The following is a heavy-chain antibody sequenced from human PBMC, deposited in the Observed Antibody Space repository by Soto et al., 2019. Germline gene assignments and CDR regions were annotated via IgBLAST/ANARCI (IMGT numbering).Heavy chain of an antibody. V-gene: IGHV4-4*07. D-gene: IGHD3-16*01. CDR1: GASIRSYH. Sequence: QVQLQESGPGLVKPSETLSLTCAVSGASIRSYHWSWIRQPAGKGLEWIGRMQHTGNTNYNPSLKSRVTMSVDTSKTQISLTMTSVTAADTAVYFCAKDVSSRRWFDPWGQGILVIVSS. CDR3: AKDVSSRRWFDP. CDR2: MQHTGNT. J-gene: IGHJ5*02.